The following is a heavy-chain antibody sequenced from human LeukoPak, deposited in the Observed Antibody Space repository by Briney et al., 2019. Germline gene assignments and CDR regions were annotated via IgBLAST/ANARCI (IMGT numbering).Heavy chain of an antibody. CDR2: MYHSGST. V-gene: IGHV4-39*01. J-gene: IGHJ5*02. D-gene: IGHD3-9*01. CDR1: GGSISSSSYY. Sequence: ASETLSLTCTVSGGSISSSSYYWGWIRLPPGKGLEWLGSMYHSGSTYYNPSLKSRVTTSVDTTKNQFSLELSSVTAADTAVYYCARHRYYNILTDNWFDPWGQGTLVTVSS. CDR3: ARHRYYNILTDNWFDP.